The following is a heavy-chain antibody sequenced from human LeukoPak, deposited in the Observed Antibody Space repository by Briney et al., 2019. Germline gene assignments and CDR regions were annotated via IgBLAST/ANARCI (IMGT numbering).Heavy chain of an antibody. V-gene: IGHV3-15*01. CDR2: IKSKTDGGTT. D-gene: IGHD3-16*01. Sequence: RAGGSLRPPFAASGFPFSSHAMSWGPQAPGKGLEWVGRIKSKTDGGTTDYAAPVKGRFTISRDDSKNTLYLQMNSLKTEDTAVYYCTTFTEWGQGTLVTVSS. CDR3: TTFTE. CDR1: GFPFSSHA. J-gene: IGHJ4*02.